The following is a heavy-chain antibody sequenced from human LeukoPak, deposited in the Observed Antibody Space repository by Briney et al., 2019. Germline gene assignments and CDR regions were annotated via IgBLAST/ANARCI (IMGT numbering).Heavy chain of an antibody. V-gene: IGHV1-18*04. D-gene: IGHD6-19*01. CDR2: ISAYDGNT. CDR3: ARDRVAGSFSYYGMDV. CDR1: GYTFTSYY. J-gene: IGHJ6*02. Sequence: ASVKVSCKASGYTFTSYYMHWVRQAPGQGLEWMGWISAYDGNTNYAQRLQGRVTMTTDTSTSTAYMELSSLRSDDTAVYYCARDRVAGSFSYYGMDVWGRGTTVTVSS.